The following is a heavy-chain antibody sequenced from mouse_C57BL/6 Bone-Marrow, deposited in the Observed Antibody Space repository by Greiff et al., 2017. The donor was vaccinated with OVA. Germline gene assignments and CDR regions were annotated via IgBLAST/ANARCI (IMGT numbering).Heavy chain of an antibody. CDR2: IRNKANGYTT. Sequence: EVQLVESGGGLVQPGGSLSLSCAASGFTFTDYYMSWVRQPPGKAIEWLGFIRNKANGYTTEYSASVKGRFTISRDNSQSILYLQMNALRAEDSATYYCARSFYGSSGYYAMDYWGQGTSVTVSS. CDR1: GFTFTDYY. J-gene: IGHJ4*01. CDR3: ARSFYGSSGYYAMDY. V-gene: IGHV7-3*01. D-gene: IGHD1-1*01.